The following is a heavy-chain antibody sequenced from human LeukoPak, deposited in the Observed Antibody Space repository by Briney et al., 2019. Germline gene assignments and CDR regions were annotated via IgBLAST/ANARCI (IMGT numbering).Heavy chain of an antibody. J-gene: IGHJ6*04. CDR2: ISGSGGST. CDR1: GFTFSSYA. V-gene: IGHV3-23*01. Sequence: PGGSLRLACAASGFTFSSYAMSWVRQAPGKGLEWVSAISGSGGSTYYADSVKGRFTISRDNSKNTLYLQMNSLRAEDTAVYYCAKAEGYCSSTSCHVNGMDVWAKGPTVTVSS. CDR3: AKAEGYCSSTSCHVNGMDV. D-gene: IGHD2-2*01.